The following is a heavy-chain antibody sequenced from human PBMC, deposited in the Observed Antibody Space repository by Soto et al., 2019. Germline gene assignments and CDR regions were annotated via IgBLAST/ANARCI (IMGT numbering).Heavy chain of an antibody. D-gene: IGHD3-22*01. Sequence: GGSLRLSCAASGFTFSSYAMSWVRQAPGKGLECVSTISGTGGSTYYADSVKGRFTISRDNSKNTLYLQMNSLRAEDTAVYYCAKRDDGSGYLDYWGQGTLVTVSS. CDR1: GFTFSSYA. V-gene: IGHV3-23*01. CDR2: ISGTGGST. J-gene: IGHJ4*02. CDR3: AKRDDGSGYLDY.